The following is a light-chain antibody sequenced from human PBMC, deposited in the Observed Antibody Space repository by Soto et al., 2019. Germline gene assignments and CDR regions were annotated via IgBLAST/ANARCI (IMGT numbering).Light chain of an antibody. CDR3: CSDAGRSTHV. CDR2: EVT. V-gene: IGLV2-23*02. CDR1: SSVVGSFNF. Sequence: QSVLTQPASVSGSPGQSVTISCTRTSSVVGSFNFVSWYQQHPGKAPKVVIYEVTKRPSGVSNRFSGSKSGNTASLTIYGLQADDEADYYCCSDAGRSTHVFGTGTKVTVL. J-gene: IGLJ1*01.